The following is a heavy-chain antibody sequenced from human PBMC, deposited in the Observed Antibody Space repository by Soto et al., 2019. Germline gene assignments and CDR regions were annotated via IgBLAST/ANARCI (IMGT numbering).Heavy chain of an antibody. CDR1: GGSISSGGYY. D-gene: IGHD2-2*01. J-gene: IGHJ5*02. V-gene: IGHV4-31*03. Sequence: PSETLSLTCTVSGGSISSGGYYWSWIRQHPGKGLEWIGYIYYSGSTYYNPSLKSRVTVSVDTSKNQFSLKLGSVTAADTAVYYCARGIVVVPAVTNWFDPWGQGTLVTVSS. CDR3: ARGIVVVPAVTNWFDP. CDR2: IYYSGST.